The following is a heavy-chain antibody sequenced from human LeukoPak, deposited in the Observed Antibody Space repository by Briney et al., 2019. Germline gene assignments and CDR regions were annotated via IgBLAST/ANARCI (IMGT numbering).Heavy chain of an antibody. Sequence: PSETLSLTCTVSGGSISSHNWNWIRQPLGKGLEWIGDIYNSGSPNYNPSLKSRVTISVDTSKNQFSLKLSSVTAADTAVYYCARVDSSGYYTFFDYWGQGTLVTVSS. CDR3: ARVDSSGYYTFFDY. J-gene: IGHJ4*02. V-gene: IGHV4-59*11. CDR1: GGSISSHN. CDR2: IYNSGSP. D-gene: IGHD3-22*01.